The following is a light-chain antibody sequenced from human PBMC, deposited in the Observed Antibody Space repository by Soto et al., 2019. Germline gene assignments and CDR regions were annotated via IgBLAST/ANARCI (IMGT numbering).Light chain of an antibody. J-gene: IGLJ1*01. CDR2: EVS. CDR3: TSHAGSNNYV. V-gene: IGLV2-8*01. Sequence: QCPLTQPPSASGSPGQSFTISCTGTISDVGGYNYVSWYQQHPGKAPKLIISEVSKRPSGVPDRFSGSKSGNTASLTVSGLQAEDEADYYCTSHAGSNNYVFGTGTKVTVL. CDR1: ISDVGGYNY.